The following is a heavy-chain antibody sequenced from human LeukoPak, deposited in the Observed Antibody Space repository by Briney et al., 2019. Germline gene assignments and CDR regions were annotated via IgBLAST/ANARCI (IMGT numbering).Heavy chain of an antibody. CDR2: IKQDGSVK. CDR3: ARDRGGYYYYGMDV. Sequence: GGSLRLSCAASGFTFSSYWMSWVRQAPGKGLEWVANIKQDGSVKYYVDSVKGRFTISRDNAKNSLYLQMNSLRAEDTAVYYCARDRGGYYYYGMDVWGQGTTVTVSS. J-gene: IGHJ6*02. V-gene: IGHV3-7*01. CDR1: GFTFSSYW.